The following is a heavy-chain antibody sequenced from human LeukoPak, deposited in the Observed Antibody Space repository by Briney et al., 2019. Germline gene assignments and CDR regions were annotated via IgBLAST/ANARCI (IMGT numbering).Heavy chain of an antibody. V-gene: IGHV1-46*01. D-gene: IGHD6-19*01. CDR1: GYTFAGYY. CDR3: ARSRTVAGTWGGYFDY. CDR2: IKPSSGST. Sequence: GASVKVSCKASGYTFAGYYMHWVRQAPGQGLEWMGIIKPSSGSTTYAQKFQGRVTMTRDMSTSTVYMELSSLRSEDTAVYFCARSRTVAGTWGGYFDYWGQGTLVTVSS. J-gene: IGHJ4*02.